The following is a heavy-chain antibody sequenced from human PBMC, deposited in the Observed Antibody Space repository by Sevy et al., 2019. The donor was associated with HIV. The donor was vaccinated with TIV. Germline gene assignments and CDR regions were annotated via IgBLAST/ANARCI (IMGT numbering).Heavy chain of an antibody. Sequence: SETLSLTCTVSGGSISSGDYYWTWMRQPPGKGLEWIGYIYYSGITYYNPSLKSRVAISVDTVKNQFSLKLTSVTAADTAVYYCARYCISTNPHNWFDPWGQGTLVTVSS. J-gene: IGHJ5*02. CDR1: GGSISSGDYY. V-gene: IGHV4-30-4*01. CDR3: ARYCISTNPHNWFDP. CDR2: IYYSGIT. D-gene: IGHD2-2*01.